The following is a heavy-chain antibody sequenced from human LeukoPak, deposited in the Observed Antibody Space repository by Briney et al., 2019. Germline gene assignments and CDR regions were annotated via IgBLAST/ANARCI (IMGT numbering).Heavy chain of an antibody. Sequence: SETLSLTCTVYSGLLSSDYWTWLRQPPGKGLEWMGSIYYSGSTYYNPSLKSRVTISVDTSKNQFSLKLSSVTAADTAVYYCASWRIKNNVDIVAYNAFDIWGQGTMVTVSS. D-gene: IGHD5-12*01. J-gene: IGHJ3*02. V-gene: IGHV4-39*07. CDR2: IYYSGST. CDR1: SGLLSSDY. CDR3: ASWRIKNNVDIVAYNAFDI.